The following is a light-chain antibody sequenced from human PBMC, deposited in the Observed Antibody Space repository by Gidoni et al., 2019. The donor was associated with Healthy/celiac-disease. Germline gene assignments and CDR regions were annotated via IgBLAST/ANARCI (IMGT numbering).Light chain of an antibody. Sequence: QSVLTQPPSASGTPGQRVTISCSGSSSNTGSNYVYWYKQLPGTAPKLLIYRNNQRPSGVPDRFSGSKSGTSASLAISGLRSEDEADYYCAAWDDSLSGPVFGGWTKLTV. CDR1: SSNTGSNY. CDR2: RNN. V-gene: IGLV1-47*01. CDR3: AAWDDSLSGPV. J-gene: IGLJ2*01.